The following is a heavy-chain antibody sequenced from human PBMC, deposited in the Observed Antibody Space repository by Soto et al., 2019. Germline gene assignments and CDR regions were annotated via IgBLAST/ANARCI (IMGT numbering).Heavy chain of an antibody. CDR2: ISYDGSNK. D-gene: IGHD5-12*01. Sequence: RRLSCAASGFTFSSYAMHWVRQAPGKGLEWVAVISYDGSNKYYADSVKGRFTISRDNSKNTLYLQMNSLRAEDTAVYYCAREVRGYDYALYYYYGMDVWGQGTTVTVS. V-gene: IGHV3-30-3*01. CDR3: AREVRGYDYALYYYYGMDV. CDR1: GFTFSSYA. J-gene: IGHJ6*02.